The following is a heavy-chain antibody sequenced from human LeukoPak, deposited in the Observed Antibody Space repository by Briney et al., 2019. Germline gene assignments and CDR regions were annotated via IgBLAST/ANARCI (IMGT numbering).Heavy chain of an antibody. CDR1: GHSFNAYY. CDR3: ATFTAPRNAFDL. CDR2: IEPNSGDT. D-gene: IGHD3-16*01. J-gene: IGHJ3*01. V-gene: IGHV1-2*06. Sequence: ASLKVSCKASGHSFNAYYIHWVRQAPGQGLQWMGRIEPNSGDTKYTQKFQGRVSMTRDTSIRTACMEQRRLTSDDTAVYYCATFTAPRNAFDLWGQGTVVTVSS.